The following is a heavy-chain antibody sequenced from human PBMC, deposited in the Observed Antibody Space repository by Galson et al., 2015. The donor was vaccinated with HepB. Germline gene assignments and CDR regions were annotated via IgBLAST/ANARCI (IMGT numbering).Heavy chain of an antibody. J-gene: IGHJ5*02. Sequence: SVKVSCKASGYTFTSYAMHWVRQAPGQRLEWMGWINAGNGNTKYSQKFQGRVTITRDTSASTAYMELSSLRSEDTAVYYCAREWGYSSGWYWWFDPWGQGTLVTVSS. CDR1: GYTFTSYA. CDR2: INAGNGNT. CDR3: AREWGYSSGWYWWFDP. D-gene: IGHD6-19*01. V-gene: IGHV1-3*01.